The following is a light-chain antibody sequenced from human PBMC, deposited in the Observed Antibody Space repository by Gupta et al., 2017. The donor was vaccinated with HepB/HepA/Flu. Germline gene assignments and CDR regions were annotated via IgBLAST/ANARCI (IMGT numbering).Light chain of an antibody. Sequence: IVLTQSPGTLSLSPGERATLSCRASQSVSSVYVAWYQQKAGQAPRLLIFGTSTRASGISDRFNGNGSGTDFTLTISRLEPEDCGVCYCQQEDSPHLTFGDGTKVEI. V-gene: IGKV3-20*01. CDR1: QSVSSVY. J-gene: IGKJ4*01. CDR3: QQEDSPHLT. CDR2: GTS.